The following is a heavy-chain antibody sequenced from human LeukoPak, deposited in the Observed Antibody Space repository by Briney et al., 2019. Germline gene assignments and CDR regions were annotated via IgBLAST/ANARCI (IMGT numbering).Heavy chain of an antibody. CDR2: INTDGSST. D-gene: IGHD3-3*01. V-gene: IGHV3-74*01. J-gene: IGHJ5*02. CDR1: GFTFSSYW. Sequence: PGGSLRLSCAASGFTFSSYWMHWVRQAPGKGLVWVSRINTDGSSTSYADSVKGRFTISRDNAKNTLYLQMNSLRAEDTAVYYCAKVGGDFWSRNNWFDPWGQGTLVTVSS. CDR3: AKVGGDFWSRNNWFDP.